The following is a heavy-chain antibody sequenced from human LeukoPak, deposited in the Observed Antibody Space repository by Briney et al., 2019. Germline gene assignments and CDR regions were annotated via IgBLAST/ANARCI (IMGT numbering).Heavy chain of an antibody. Sequence: ASVKVSCKASGYTFTGYYMHWVRQAPGQGLEWMGWINPNSGGTNYAQKFQGKVTMTRDTSISTAYMELSRLRSDDTAVYYCARDLVGIAVAGKGLYYYYMDVWGKGTTVTISS. V-gene: IGHV1-2*02. D-gene: IGHD6-19*01. J-gene: IGHJ6*03. CDR2: INPNSGGT. CDR1: GYTFTGYY. CDR3: ARDLVGIAVAGKGLYYYYMDV.